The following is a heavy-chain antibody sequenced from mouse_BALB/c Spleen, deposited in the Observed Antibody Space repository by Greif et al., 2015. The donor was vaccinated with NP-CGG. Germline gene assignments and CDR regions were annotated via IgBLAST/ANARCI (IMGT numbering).Heavy chain of an antibody. V-gene: IGHV1-18*01. D-gene: IGHD1-1*01. CDR1: GYSFTGYT. Sequence: VQLKESGPELVNPGASMKISCKASGYSFTGYTMNWVKQSHGKNLEWIGLINPYNGGTSYNQKFKGKATLTVDKSSSTAYMELLSLTSEDSAVYYCARGYGSSYWYFDVWGAVTTVTVSS. J-gene: IGHJ1*01. CDR3: ARGYGSSYWYFDV. CDR2: INPYNGGT.